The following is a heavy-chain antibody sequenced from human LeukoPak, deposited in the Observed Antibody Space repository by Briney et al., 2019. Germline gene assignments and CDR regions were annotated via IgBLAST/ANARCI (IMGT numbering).Heavy chain of an antibody. CDR3: ARLAAAGHSDF. J-gene: IGHJ4*02. Sequence: GGSLRLSCSASEFTFGTHAMLWVRQAPGKGLEYVSAISSNGRDAYYAASVRGRFSISRVNSNNTLYLQMSSLRPEDTVMYYCARLAAAGHSDFWGQGALVAVSS. CDR2: ISSNGRDA. CDR1: EFTFGTHA. D-gene: IGHD6-13*01. V-gene: IGHV3-64D*06.